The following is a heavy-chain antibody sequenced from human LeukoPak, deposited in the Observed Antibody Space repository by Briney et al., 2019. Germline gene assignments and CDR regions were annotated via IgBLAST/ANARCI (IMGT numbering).Heavy chain of an antibody. CDR1: GDSITSDKW. Sequence: SGTLSLTCAVSGDSITSDKWWTWVRQPPGKGLEWIGEIHHSKSSNYYPSLKSRVTISVDKSKNQFSLQLNSVTPEDTAVYYCARDLVGASTPVRYFDYWGQGTLVTVSS. D-gene: IGHD1-26*01. CDR2: IHHSKSS. J-gene: IGHJ4*02. CDR3: ARDLVGASTPVRYFDY. V-gene: IGHV4-4*02.